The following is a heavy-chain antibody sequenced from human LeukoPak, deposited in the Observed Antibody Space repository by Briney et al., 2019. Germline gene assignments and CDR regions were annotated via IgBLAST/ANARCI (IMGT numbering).Heavy chain of an antibody. Sequence: PGGSLRLSCAASGFTFSSHGMHWVRQAPGKGLEWVAFIRYDGSNKYYADSVKGRFTISRDNSKNTLYLQMNSLRAEDTAVYYCAKDGRFGDYYYYYMDVWGKGTTVTVSS. V-gene: IGHV3-30*02. CDR3: AKDGRFGDYYYYYMDV. CDR1: GFTFSSHG. CDR2: IRYDGSNK. J-gene: IGHJ6*03. D-gene: IGHD3-10*01.